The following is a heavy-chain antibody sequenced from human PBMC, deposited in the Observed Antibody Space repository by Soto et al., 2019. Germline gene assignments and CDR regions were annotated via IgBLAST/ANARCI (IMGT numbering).Heavy chain of an antibody. CDR3: ARDGGPY. V-gene: IGHV3-30-3*01. CDR2: MSYDGSNK. Sequence: QVQLVESGGGVVQPGRSLRLSCAASGFTFSSYAMHWVRRAPGKGLEWMAVMSYDGSNKYYADSVKGRFTISRDNSKNPLYLQMNSLRPDHTPLYYCARDGGPYWGQGTLVIVSS. CDR1: GFTFSSYA. D-gene: IGHD3-16*01. J-gene: IGHJ4*02.